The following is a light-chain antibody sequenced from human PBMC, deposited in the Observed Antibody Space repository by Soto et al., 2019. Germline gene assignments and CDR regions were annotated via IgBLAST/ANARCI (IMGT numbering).Light chain of an antibody. CDR3: QVWDSSSDHPGAV. J-gene: IGLJ7*01. CDR2: DDS. Sequence: SYELTQPPSVSVAPRQTATITCGGNNIGSRSVHWYQQKSGQAPVLVVFDDSDRPSGIPERFSGSNSGNTATLTISRVEAGDEADYYCQVWDSSSDHPGAVFGGGTQLTVL. CDR1: NIGSRS. V-gene: IGLV3-21*02.